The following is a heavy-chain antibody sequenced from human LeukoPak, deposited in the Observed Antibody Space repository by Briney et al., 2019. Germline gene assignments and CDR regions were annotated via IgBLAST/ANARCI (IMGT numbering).Heavy chain of an antibody. CDR3: ARDLGRNWNYDDY. CDR2: IKQDGSEI. D-gene: IGHD1-1*01. V-gene: IGHV3-7*01. J-gene: IGHJ4*02. CDR1: GFTFSNYW. Sequence: GGSLRLSCAASGFTFSNYWRSWVRQPPGKGLEWVANIKQDGSEIYYIASVKGRFTISRDNAKNSLSLQMNSLRLEDTAVYYCARDLGRNWNYDDYWGEGTLVTVSP.